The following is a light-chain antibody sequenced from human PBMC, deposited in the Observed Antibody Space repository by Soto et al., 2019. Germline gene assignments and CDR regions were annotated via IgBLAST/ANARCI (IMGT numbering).Light chain of an antibody. CDR3: QKYGSSPPRT. J-gene: IGKJ1*01. Sequence: EIVMTQSPATLSVSPGERATLSCRASQNILSNLAWYQQKPGQAPRLLIYGASNRATDVPDRFSGSGSGADFTLSISRLEPEDFAVYYCQKYGSSPPRTFGQGTKVDIK. CDR2: GAS. V-gene: IGKV3-20*01. CDR1: QNILSN.